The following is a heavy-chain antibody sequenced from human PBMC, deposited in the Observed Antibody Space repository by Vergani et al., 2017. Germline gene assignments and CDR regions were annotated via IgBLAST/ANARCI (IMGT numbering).Heavy chain of an antibody. D-gene: IGHD3-10*01. V-gene: IGHV3-30*02. CDR1: GFTFSSYG. Sequence: QVQLVESGGGVVQPGGSLRLSCAASGFTFSSYGMHWVRQAPGKGLEWVAFIRYDGSNKYYADSVKGRFTISRDNSKNTLYLQMNSLRAEDTAVYYCAKGPYGSGSYLDYYYGMDVWGQGTTVTVSS. J-gene: IGHJ6*02. CDR3: AKGPYGSGSYLDYYYGMDV. CDR2: IRYDGSNK.